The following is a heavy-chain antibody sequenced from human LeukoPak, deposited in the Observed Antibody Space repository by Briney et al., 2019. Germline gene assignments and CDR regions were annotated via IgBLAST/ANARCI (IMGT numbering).Heavy chain of an antibody. Sequence: GGSLRLSCAASGFTVSSNYMSWVRQAPGKGLEWVSVIYSGGSTYYADSVKCRFTISRDNSKNTLYLQMNSLRAEDTAVYYCAATDSGWSLGAWYGMDVWGKGTTVTVSS. J-gene: IGHJ6*04. V-gene: IGHV3-53*01. CDR1: GFTVSSNY. D-gene: IGHD6-19*01. CDR3: AATDSGWSLGAWYGMDV. CDR2: IYSGGST.